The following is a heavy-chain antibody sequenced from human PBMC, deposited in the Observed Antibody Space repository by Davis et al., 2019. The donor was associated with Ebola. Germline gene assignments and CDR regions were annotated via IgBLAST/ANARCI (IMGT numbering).Heavy chain of an antibody. Sequence: GESLKISCAASGFTFNTYWMTWVRQAPGKGLEWVANINEDASEKHYADAVKGRFTISRDNAKNSVYLQIDSLRGEDTAVYYCARARIDYWGQGTLVTVSS. J-gene: IGHJ4*02. CDR3: ARARIDY. V-gene: IGHV3-7*01. CDR2: INEDASEK. CDR1: GFTFNTYW.